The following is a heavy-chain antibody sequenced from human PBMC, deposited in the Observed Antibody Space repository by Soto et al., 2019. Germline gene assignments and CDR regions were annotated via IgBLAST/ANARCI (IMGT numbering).Heavy chain of an antibody. CDR3: ARSRTSFGPEMTGPRPFDY. V-gene: IGHV4-39*07. J-gene: IGHJ4*02. CDR1: GGSISSSSYY. D-gene: IGHD3-9*01. CDR2: IYYSGST. Sequence: SETLSLTCTVSGGSISSSSYYWGWIRQPPGKGLEWIGSIYYSGSTYYNPSLKSRVTISVDTSKNQFSLKLSSVTAADAAVYYCARSRTSFGPEMTGPRPFDYWGQGTLVTVSS.